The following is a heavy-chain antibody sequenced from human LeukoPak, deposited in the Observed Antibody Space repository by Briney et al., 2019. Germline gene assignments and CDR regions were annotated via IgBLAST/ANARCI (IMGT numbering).Heavy chain of an antibody. D-gene: IGHD2-2*01. CDR1: GFTFSSYA. CDR3: AKISGFCSSTSCYGPFDY. J-gene: IGHJ4*02. V-gene: IGHV3-30*18. CDR2: VSYDGSNK. Sequence: GGSLRLSCAASGFTFSSYAMSWVRQAPGKGLEWVAVVSYDGSNKYYTDSVQGRFTISRDNSKNTLYLQMNSLRAEDTAVYYCAKISGFCSSTSCYGPFDYWGQGTLVTVSS.